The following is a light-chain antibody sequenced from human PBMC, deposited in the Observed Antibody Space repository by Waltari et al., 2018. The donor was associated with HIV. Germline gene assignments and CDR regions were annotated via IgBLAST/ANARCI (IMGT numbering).Light chain of an antibody. CDR1: SSDVGSYNI. Sequence: QSALTQPASVSGSPGQSITISCTGTSSDVGSYNIVSWYQQHPGKAPKLLIYEGSKRRSGVSNRCSGSMSGNTASLTISGLQAEDEADYYCCSYAGTNWVFGGGTKLTVL. CDR3: CSYAGTNWV. CDR2: EGS. V-gene: IGLV2-23*01. J-gene: IGLJ3*02.